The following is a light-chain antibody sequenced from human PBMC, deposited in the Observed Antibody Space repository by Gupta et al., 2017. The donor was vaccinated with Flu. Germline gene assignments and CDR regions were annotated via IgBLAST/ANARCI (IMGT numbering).Light chain of an antibody. Sequence: PVLTQPPAASGTSGQSVSISCSGSSSNIGSNIVNWYQQLPGPAPTLLIYNNKQRPSGVLDRFSCSKSGASGSLAISGLQSEDEADYYCAVWDDSLNFLFGGGTKVTVL. CDR3: AVWDDSLNFL. J-gene: IGLJ3*02. V-gene: IGLV1-44*01. CDR2: NNK. CDR1: SSNIGSNI.